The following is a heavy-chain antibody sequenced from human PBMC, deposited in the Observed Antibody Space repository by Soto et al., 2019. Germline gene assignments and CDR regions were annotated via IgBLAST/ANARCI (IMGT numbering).Heavy chain of an antibody. V-gene: IGHV1-2*02. CDR3: ATADGHYNGSV. D-gene: IGHD3-22*01. J-gene: IGHJ1*01. Sequence: AAATAYCKAPGYTVTAPLLNGARQSPGQGVAWMGWINAKSGAKDYAQKFQDSVTMSRDTSINTAYMQLSRLTSEDTAVYFCATADGHYNGSVWGQATL. CDR2: INAKSGAK. CDR1: GYTVTAPL.